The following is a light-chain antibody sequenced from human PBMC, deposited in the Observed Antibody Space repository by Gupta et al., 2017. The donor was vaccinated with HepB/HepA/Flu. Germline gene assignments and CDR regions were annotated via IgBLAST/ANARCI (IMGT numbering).Light chain of an antibody. J-gene: IGLJ1*01. V-gene: IGLV2-14*01. CDR1: SSDVGGYNY. Sequence: QSALTQPASVSGSPGQSITISCTGTSSDVGGYNYVSWYQQHPGKAPKLMIYDVSNRPSGVSDRFSGSKSGDTASLTISGLQAEDEADYYCSSYTIDSTLVFETGTKVTVL. CDR2: DVS. CDR3: SSYTIDSTLV.